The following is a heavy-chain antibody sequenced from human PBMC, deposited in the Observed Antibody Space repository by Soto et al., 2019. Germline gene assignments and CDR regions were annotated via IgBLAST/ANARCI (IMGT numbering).Heavy chain of an antibody. CDR1: GGSISSSSYY. D-gene: IGHD3-3*01. Sequence: PSETLSLTCTVSGGSISSSSYYWGWIRQPPGKGLEWIGSIYYSGSTYYNPSLKSRVTISVDTSKNQFSLKLSPVTAADTAVYYCARHYDFWSGYYWGYYYGMDVWGQGTTVTVSS. CDR2: IYYSGST. V-gene: IGHV4-39*01. CDR3: ARHYDFWSGYYWGYYYGMDV. J-gene: IGHJ6*02.